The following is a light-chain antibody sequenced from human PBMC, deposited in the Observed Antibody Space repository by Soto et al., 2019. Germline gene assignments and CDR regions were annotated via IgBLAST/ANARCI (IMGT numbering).Light chain of an antibody. CDR2: GST. CDR3: QSYDSSLSGSVV. J-gene: IGLJ2*01. Sequence: QSVLTQPPSVSGAPGQRVTISCTGSSSNIGAGYDVHWYQQLPGTAPKLLISGSTNRPSGVPDRFSGSKSGTSASLAITGLQAEDEADYYCQSYDSSLSGSVVFGGGTKVTVL. CDR1: SSNIGAGYD. V-gene: IGLV1-40*01.